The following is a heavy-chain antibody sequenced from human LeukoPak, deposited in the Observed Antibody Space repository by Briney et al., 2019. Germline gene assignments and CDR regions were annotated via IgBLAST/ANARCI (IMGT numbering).Heavy chain of an antibody. CDR3: STGGYYEDY. Sequence: GGSLRLSCAGSGFTFSNAWMNWVRQAPGKGLEWVGRTKSKVDGGTTDYAAPVKGRFTISRDDPKNTVYLQMNSLKTEDTAVYYCSTGGYYEDYWGQGTLVTVSS. CDR2: TKSKVDGGTT. D-gene: IGHD3-22*01. V-gene: IGHV3-15*01. CDR1: GFTFSNAW. J-gene: IGHJ4*02.